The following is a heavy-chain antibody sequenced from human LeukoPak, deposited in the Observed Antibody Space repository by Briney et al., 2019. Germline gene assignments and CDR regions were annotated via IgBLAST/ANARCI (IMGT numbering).Heavy chain of an antibody. CDR2: IKQDGSEQ. V-gene: IGHV3-7*04. D-gene: IGHD6-13*01. CDR3: ARKAAAGTRKDFDY. J-gene: IGHJ4*02. CDR1: GFTFSSYW. Sequence: GGSLRLSCAASGFTFSSYWMSWVRQAPGKGLEWVANIKQDGSEQYYVDSVKGRFTISRDNAKNSLYLQMNSLRAEDTAVYYCARKAAAGTRKDFDYWGQGTLVTVSS.